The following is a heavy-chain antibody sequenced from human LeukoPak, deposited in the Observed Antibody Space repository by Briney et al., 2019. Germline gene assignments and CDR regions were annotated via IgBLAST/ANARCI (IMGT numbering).Heavy chain of an antibody. V-gene: IGHV4-34*01. Sequence: SETLSLTCTVSGGSISSYYWSWIRQPPGKGLEWIGEINHSGSTNYNPSLKSRVTISVDTSKNQFSLKLSSVTAADTAVYYCARTYYYGSGSYQSYNWFDPWGQGTLVTVSS. D-gene: IGHD3-10*01. J-gene: IGHJ5*02. CDR3: ARTYYYGSGSYQSYNWFDP. CDR1: GGSISSYY. CDR2: INHSGST.